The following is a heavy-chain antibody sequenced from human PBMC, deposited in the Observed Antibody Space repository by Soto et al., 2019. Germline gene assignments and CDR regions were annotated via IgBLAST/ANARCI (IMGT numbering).Heavy chain of an antibody. J-gene: IGHJ4*02. Sequence: QVQLQESGPGLVKPSQTLSLTCTVSCGSISSGGYYWIWIRQHPGKGLEWIGYIYYSGNTYYNPSLKSRVTTSVDTSKNQFSLNLSSVPAADTAVYYCAREPSIWGQGTLVTVSS. CDR3: AREPSI. CDR2: IYYSGNT. V-gene: IGHV4-31*03. CDR1: CGSISSGGYY.